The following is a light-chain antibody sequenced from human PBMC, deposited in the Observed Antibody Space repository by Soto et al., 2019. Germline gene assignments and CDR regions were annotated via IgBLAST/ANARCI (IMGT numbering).Light chain of an antibody. V-gene: IGKV3-15*01. CDR2: GAS. CDR3: QQYNNLPPDT. Sequence: EIILTQSPASLSVSPGERATLSCRASQSVNNNLAWYQQKPGQAPRLLIYGASTRATGIPGRFRGSGSGTEFTLTITSLQSEDFAVYFCQQYNNLPPDTFVHGTKLEIK. J-gene: IGKJ2*01. CDR1: QSVNNN.